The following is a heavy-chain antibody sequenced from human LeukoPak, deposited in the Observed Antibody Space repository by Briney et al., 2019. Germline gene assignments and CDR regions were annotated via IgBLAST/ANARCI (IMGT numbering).Heavy chain of an antibody. D-gene: IGHD2-2*01. CDR3: AKDEVGYCSSTSCHGAFDI. CDR1: GFTFSSYS. Sequence: PGGSLRLSCAASGFTFSSYSMNWVRQAPGKGLEWVSAISGSGGSTYYADSVKGRFTISRDNSKNTLYLQMNSLRAEDTAVYYCAKDEVGYCSSTSCHGAFDIWGQGTMVTVSS. J-gene: IGHJ3*02. V-gene: IGHV3-23*01. CDR2: ISGSGGST.